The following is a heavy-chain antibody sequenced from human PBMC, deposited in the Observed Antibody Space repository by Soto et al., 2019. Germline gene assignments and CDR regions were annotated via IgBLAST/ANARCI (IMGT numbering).Heavy chain of an antibody. CDR3: AKDLGPSYDFWSGYYSPYYYYGMDV. Sequence: EVQLLESGGGLVQPGGSLRLSCAASGFTFSSYAMSWVRQAPGKGLEWVSAISGSGGSTYYADSVKGRFTISRDNSKNTLYLQMNSLRAEDTAVYYCAKDLGPSYDFWSGYYSPYYYYGMDVWGQGTTVTVSS. V-gene: IGHV3-23*01. J-gene: IGHJ6*02. CDR1: GFTFSSYA. CDR2: ISGSGGST. D-gene: IGHD3-3*01.